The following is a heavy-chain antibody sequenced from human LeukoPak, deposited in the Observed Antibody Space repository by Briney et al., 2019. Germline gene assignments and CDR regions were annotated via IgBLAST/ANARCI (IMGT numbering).Heavy chain of an antibody. CDR3: ARALGPGHAFDI. CDR2: ISTYNDNT. CDR1: GYTFTSYG. V-gene: IGHV1-18*01. Sequence: GASVKVSCTASGYTFTSYGISWVRQAPGQGLEWMGWISTYNDNTNYAQRLQGRVTMTTETSTSIAYMELRSLRSDDTAVYYCARALGPGHAFDIWGQGTMVSVSS. D-gene: IGHD1-14*01. J-gene: IGHJ3*02.